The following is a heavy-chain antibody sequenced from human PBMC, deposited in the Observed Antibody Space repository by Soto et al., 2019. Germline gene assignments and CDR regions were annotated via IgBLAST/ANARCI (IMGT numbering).Heavy chain of an antibody. CDR2: IYYTGST. J-gene: IGHJ5*02. CDR3: ARGYRFLISLLPFDP. V-gene: IGHV4-61*01. Sequence: PSETLSLTCTVSGDSVSSGSYYWSWIRQPPGKGLEWIGYIYYTGSTNYNPSLKSRVTISLDTSKNQFSLKLSSVTAADTAIYYCARGYRFLISLLPFDPWGQGTLVTVSS. D-gene: IGHD5-18*01. CDR1: GDSVSSGSYY.